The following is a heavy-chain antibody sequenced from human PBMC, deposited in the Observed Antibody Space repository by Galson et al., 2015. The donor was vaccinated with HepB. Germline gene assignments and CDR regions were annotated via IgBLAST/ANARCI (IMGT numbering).Heavy chain of an antibody. J-gene: IGHJ4*02. D-gene: IGHD2-21*01. Sequence: SLRLSCATSGFIFGHHGMTWVRQAPGKGLEWVSYIGISGTTIYYADSVKGRFTISRDNAKNSLYLQMNSLRAEDTAVYYCARERGRYCGADCYPYFDYWGQGTLVTVSS. CDR1: GFIFGHHG. CDR2: IGISGTTI. CDR3: ARERGRYCGADCYPYFDY. V-gene: IGHV3-11*01.